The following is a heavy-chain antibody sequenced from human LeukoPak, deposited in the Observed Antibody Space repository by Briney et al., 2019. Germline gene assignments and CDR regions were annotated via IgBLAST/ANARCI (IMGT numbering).Heavy chain of an antibody. Sequence: GRSLRLSCAASGFTFSSYGMHWVRQAPGKGLEWVAVISYDGSNKYYADSVKGRFTISRDNSKNTLYLQMNSLRAEDTAVYYCAKDLVRGYSYGDYWGQGTLVTVSS. J-gene: IGHJ4*02. CDR1: GFTFSSYG. CDR2: ISYDGSNK. D-gene: IGHD5-18*01. V-gene: IGHV3-30*18. CDR3: AKDLVRGYSYGDY.